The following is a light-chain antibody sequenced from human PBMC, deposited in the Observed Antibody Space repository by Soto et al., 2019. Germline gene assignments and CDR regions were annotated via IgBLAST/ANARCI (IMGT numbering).Light chain of an antibody. J-gene: IGKJ1*01. CDR2: DAS. V-gene: IGKV1-5*01. CDR1: QSISSW. CDR3: QLRRT. Sequence: DIQMTQSPSTLSASVGDRVTITCRASQSISSWLAWYQQKPGKAPKLLIYDASSLESGVPSRFSGSGSGTEFTLTISSLQPDDFATYYCQLRRTFGQGTKV.